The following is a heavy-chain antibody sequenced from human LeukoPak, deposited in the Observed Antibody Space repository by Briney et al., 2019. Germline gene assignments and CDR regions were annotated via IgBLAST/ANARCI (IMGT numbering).Heavy chain of an antibody. Sequence: PSETLSLTCAVSGGSISSYYWTWIRQPPGKGLEWIGYVSHTGNTNYNPSLTGRLTISLDTSKNQVSLKLTSVTAADTAVYYCARSEAIYSSSVSRFDPWGQGTLVTVSS. J-gene: IGHJ5*02. V-gene: IGHV4-59*01. CDR2: VSHTGNT. CDR3: ARSEAIYSSSVSRFDP. D-gene: IGHD6-13*01. CDR1: GGSISSYY.